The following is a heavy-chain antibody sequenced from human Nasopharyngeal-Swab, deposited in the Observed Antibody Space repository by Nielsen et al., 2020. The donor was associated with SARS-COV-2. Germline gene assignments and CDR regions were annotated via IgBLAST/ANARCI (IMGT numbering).Heavy chain of an antibody. J-gene: IGHJ3*02. V-gene: IGHV3-23*01. D-gene: IGHD3-10*01. CDR3: ARKDVFAYGVDAFDI. Sequence: GSLRLSCAASGFTFSSYAMTWVRPAPGRGLERVSVVTGSGYGTDYADSEKGSFITTRDNAKNTLYQQMNSLRAEDTVVYYCARKDVFAYGVDAFDIWGQGTMVTVSS. CDR1: GFTFSSYA. CDR2: VTGSGYGT.